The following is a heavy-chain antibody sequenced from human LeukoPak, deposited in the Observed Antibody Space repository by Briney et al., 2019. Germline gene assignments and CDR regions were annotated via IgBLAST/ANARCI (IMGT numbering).Heavy chain of an antibody. Sequence: SETLSLTCTVSGGSISSYYWGWVRQPAGKGLEWIGRIYSSGTTNYNPSLKSRVAMSVDTSKNQFSLNLTSVTAADTALYYCAREDGSSYRGLDYWGQGTLVTVSS. J-gene: IGHJ4*02. V-gene: IGHV4-4*07. CDR2: IYSSGTT. CDR3: AREDGSSYRGLDY. CDR1: GGSISSYY. D-gene: IGHD1-26*01.